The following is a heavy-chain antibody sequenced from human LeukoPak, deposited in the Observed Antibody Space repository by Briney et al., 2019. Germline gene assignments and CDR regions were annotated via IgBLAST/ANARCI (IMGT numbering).Heavy chain of an antibody. V-gene: IGHV1-69*06. CDR3: AREGSGMVRGVFDP. CDR2: IIPIFGTA. Sequence: GSSVKVSCKASGGTFSSYAISWVRQAPGQGLEWMGGIIPIFGTANYAQKFQGRVTFTADKSTSAAYMELSSLRSEDTAVYYCAREGSGMVRGVFDPWGQGTLVTVSS. D-gene: IGHD3-10*01. CDR1: GGTFSSYA. J-gene: IGHJ5*02.